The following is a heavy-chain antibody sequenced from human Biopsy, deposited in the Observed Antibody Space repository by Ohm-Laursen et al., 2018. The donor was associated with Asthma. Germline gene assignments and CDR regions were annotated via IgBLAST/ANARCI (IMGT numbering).Heavy chain of an antibody. D-gene: IGHD2-8*01. CDR1: GLVFRTFG. V-gene: IGHV3-30*18. J-gene: IGHJ4*02. CDR3: AKVHRVYAMVGYFDY. CDR2: ISYDANVA. Sequence: RSLRLSCTAPGLVFRTFGMHWVRQAPGKGLEWVTFISYDANVAYYADSVKGRFTISRDNSKNTLYLQMNSLRAEDTAVYYCAKVHRVYAMVGYFDYWGQGTLVTVSS.